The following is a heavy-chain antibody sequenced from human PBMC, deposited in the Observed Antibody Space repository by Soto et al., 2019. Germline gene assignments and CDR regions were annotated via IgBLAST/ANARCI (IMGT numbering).Heavy chain of an antibody. CDR1: GGSFSGYY. CDR2: INHSGST. V-gene: IGHV4-34*01. CDR3: ARGWEATFGVVPFPRNYGMDV. D-gene: IGHD3-3*01. Sequence: PSETLSLTCAVYGGSFSGYYWIWIRQPPGKGLEWIGEINHSGSTNYNPSLKSRVTISVDTSKNQFSLKLSSVTAADTAVYYCARGWEATFGVVPFPRNYGMDVWGQGTTVTVSS. J-gene: IGHJ6*02.